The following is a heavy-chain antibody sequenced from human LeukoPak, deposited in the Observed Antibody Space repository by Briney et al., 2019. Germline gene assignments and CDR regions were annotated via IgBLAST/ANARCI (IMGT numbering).Heavy chain of an antibody. Sequence: SETLSLTCTVSGGSISSGGYYWSWIRQHPGKGLEWIGYIYYSGSTYYNPSLKSRVTISVDTSKNQFSLKLSSVTAADTAVYYCARYCSSTSCSIAGSFDPWGRGTLVTVSS. V-gene: IGHV4-31*03. CDR2: IYYSGST. J-gene: IGHJ5*02. CDR1: GGSISSGGYY. CDR3: ARYCSSTSCSIAGSFDP. D-gene: IGHD2-2*01.